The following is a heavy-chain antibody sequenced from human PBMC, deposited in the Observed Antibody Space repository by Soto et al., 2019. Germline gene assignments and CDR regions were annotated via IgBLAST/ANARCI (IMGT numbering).Heavy chain of an antibody. CDR1: GFTFSSYD. CDR2: IGTAGDT. CDR3: ARATYSSGWYRVPYYYYGMDV. D-gene: IGHD6-19*01. V-gene: IGHV3-13*01. J-gene: IGHJ6*02. Sequence: GGSLRLSCAASGFTFSSYDMHWVRQATGKGLEWVSAIGTAGDTYYPGSVKGRFTISRENAKNSLYLQMNSLRAEDTAVYYCARATYSSGWYRVPYYYYGMDVWGQGTTVTVSS.